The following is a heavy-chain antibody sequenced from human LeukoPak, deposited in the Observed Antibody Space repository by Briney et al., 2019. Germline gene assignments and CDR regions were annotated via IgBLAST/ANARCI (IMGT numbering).Heavy chain of an antibody. CDR2: ISGSGGST. D-gene: IGHD3-22*01. CDR1: GFIFSSYA. J-gene: IGHJ5*02. Sequence: GRSLRLSCASSGFIFSSYAMSWVRQARGKGLEWVSAISGSGGSTYYADSVKGRFTISRDNSKNTLYLQMNSLRAEDTAVYYCAKDPEITMIVVVINWFDPWGQGTLVTVSS. V-gene: IGHV3-23*01. CDR3: AKDPEITMIVVVINWFDP.